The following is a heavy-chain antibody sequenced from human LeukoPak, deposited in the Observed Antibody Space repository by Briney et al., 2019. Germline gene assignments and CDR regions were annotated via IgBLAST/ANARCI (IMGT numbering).Heavy chain of an antibody. Sequence: PGRSLRLSCAASGFTFDDYAMHWVRHAPGKGLEWVSGISWNSGSIGHADSVKGRFTISRDNAKNSLYLQMNSLRAEDTALYYCAKDIKASLVVVITTGFDYWGQGTLVTVSS. D-gene: IGHD3-22*01. J-gene: IGHJ4*02. CDR1: GFTFDDYA. CDR3: AKDIKASLVVVITTGFDY. CDR2: ISWNSGSI. V-gene: IGHV3-9*01.